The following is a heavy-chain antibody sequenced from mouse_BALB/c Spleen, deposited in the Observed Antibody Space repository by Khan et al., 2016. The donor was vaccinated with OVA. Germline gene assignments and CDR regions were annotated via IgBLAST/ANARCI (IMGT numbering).Heavy chain of an antibody. J-gene: IGHJ3*01. Sequence: VQLQQSGPELMRPGSSVNISCKASGYSFTSYYIHWVKQSHGKSLEWIGYIDPFNGGTDYNQKFKGKATLTVDKSSNTAYMHLSSLTSEDSAVYYCARGTFDYWGQGTLVTCS. CDR3: ARGTFDY. D-gene: IGHD3-3*01. V-gene: IGHV1S135*01. CDR1: GYSFTSYY. CDR2: IDPFNGGT.